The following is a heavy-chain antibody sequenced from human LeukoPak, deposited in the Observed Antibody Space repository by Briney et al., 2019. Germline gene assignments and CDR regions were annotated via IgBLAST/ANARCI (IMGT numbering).Heavy chain of an antibody. J-gene: IGHJ4*02. CDR2: IIPILGIA. Sequence: SVKVSCKASGGTFSSYAISWVRQAPGQGLEWMGRIIPILGIANYAQKFQGRVTITADKSTSTAYMELSSLRSEDTAVYYCARDLTTLLGIHYFDYWGQGTLVTVSS. CDR3: ARDLTTLLGIHYFDY. D-gene: IGHD7-27*01. CDR1: GGTFSSYA. V-gene: IGHV1-69*04.